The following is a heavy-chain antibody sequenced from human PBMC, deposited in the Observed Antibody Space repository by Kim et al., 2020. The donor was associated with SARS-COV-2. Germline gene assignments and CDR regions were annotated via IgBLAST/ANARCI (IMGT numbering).Heavy chain of an antibody. D-gene: IGHD3-22*01. J-gene: IGHJ4*02. V-gene: IGHV3-73*01. Sequence: VKGRFTISRDDSKNTAYLQMNSLKTEDTAVYYCTRPGYYDSSGDSTLDYWGQGTLVTVSS. CDR3: TRPGYYDSSGDSTLDY.